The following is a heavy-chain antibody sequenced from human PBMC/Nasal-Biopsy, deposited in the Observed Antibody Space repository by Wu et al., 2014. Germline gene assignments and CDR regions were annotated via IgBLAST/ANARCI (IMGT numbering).Heavy chain of an antibody. D-gene: IGHD6-19*01. V-gene: IGHV3-15*01. Sequence: ASGFTVTNAWMSWVRQAPGKGLEWVGRIKTKNDAGTIDYAAPMKGRFTISRDDSKNTLYLQMYSLKTEDTGVYYCTTERPTVADAFDLWGQGTMVTVSS. J-gene: IGHJ3*01. CDR3: TTERPTVADAFDL. CDR1: GFTVTNAW. CDR2: IKTKNDAGTI.